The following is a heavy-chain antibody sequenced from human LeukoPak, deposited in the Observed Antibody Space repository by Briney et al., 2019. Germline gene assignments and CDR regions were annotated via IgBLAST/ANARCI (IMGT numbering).Heavy chain of an antibody. D-gene: IGHD1-14*01. V-gene: IGHV3-23*01. Sequence: EAGGSLRLSCAASEFTFSNYAMNWVRQAPGKGLEWVSGISGGGGSTYYADSVKGRFTISRDNSKNTLYLQMDSLRAEDTALYYCAKGSGINHYHWIDPWGQGTLVTVSS. CDR3: AKGSGINHYHWIDP. CDR1: EFTFSNYA. J-gene: IGHJ5*02. CDR2: ISGGGGST.